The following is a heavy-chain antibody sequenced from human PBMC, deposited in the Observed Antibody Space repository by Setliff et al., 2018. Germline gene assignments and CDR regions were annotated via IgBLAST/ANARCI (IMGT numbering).Heavy chain of an antibody. V-gene: IGHV2-26*01. CDR2: IFSNDEK. CDR1: GFSLSNARMG. D-gene: IGHD2-15*01. Sequence: VNPTETLTLTCTVSGFSLSNARMGVSWIRQPPGKALEWLAHIFSNDEKSYSTSLKSRLTISKDTSKSQVVLTMTNMDPVDRAVYYCARIRLCGGRVICPPGRYVDVWGKGTTVTVSS. J-gene: IGHJ6*03. CDR3: ARIRLCGGRVICPPGRYVDV.